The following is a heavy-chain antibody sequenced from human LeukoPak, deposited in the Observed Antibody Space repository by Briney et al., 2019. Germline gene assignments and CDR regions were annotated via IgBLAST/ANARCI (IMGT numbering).Heavy chain of an antibody. D-gene: IGHD1-7*01. CDR1: GYTFTSYG. CDR2: ISAYNGNT. J-gene: IGHJ4*02. Sequence: ASVKVSCKASGYTFTSYGISWVRQAPGQGLEWMGWISAYNGNTNYAQKLQGRVTTTTDTSTSTAYMELRSLRSDDTAVYYCARADMSEGTSHFDYWGQGTLVTVSS. CDR3: ARADMSEGTSHFDY. V-gene: IGHV1-18*01.